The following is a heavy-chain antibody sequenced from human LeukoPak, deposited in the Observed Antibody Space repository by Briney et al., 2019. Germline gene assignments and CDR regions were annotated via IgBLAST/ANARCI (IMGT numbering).Heavy chain of an antibody. V-gene: IGHV3-30-3*01. CDR2: ISYDGSNK. D-gene: IGHD3-9*01. J-gene: IGHJ4*02. CDR3: AKGRKIDILTGYDYFDY. CDR1: GFTFSSYA. Sequence: GGSLRLSCAASGFTFSSYAMHWVRQAPGKGLEWVAVISYDGSNKYYAGSVKGRFTISRDNSKNTLYLQMNSLRAEDTAVYYCAKGRKIDILTGYDYFDYWGQGTLVTVSS.